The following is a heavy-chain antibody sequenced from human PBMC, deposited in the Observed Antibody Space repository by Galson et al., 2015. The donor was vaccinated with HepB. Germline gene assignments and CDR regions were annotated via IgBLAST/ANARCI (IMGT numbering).Heavy chain of an antibody. Sequence: ETLSLTCTVSGGSISSYYWSWIRQPPGKGLEWIGYIYYSGSTNYNPSLKSRVTISVDTSKNQFSLKLSSVTAADTAVYYCARDLDYGGLNNWGQGTLVTVSS. D-gene: IGHD4-23*01. CDR1: GGSISSYY. V-gene: IGHV4-59*01. J-gene: IGHJ4*02. CDR3: ARDLDYGGLNN. CDR2: IYYSGST.